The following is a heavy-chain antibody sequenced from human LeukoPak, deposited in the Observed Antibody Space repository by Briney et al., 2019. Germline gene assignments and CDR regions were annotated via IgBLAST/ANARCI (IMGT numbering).Heavy chain of an antibody. CDR2: ISGTGAIT. D-gene: IGHD6-19*01. V-gene: IGHV3-23*01. Sequence: GGSLTHSCAASGFIFRNYVMNWVRQAAGFGLERDSVISGTGAITYYADSVKGRFTISRDNSKNTLYLQMNSLRAEDTALYYCAKETYNSGWFPDYWGQGTLVTVSS. CDR1: GFIFRNYV. CDR3: AKETYNSGWFPDY. J-gene: IGHJ4*02.